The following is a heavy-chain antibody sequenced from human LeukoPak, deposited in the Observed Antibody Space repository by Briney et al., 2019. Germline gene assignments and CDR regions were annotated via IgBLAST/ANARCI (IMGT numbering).Heavy chain of an antibody. CDR2: INHSGST. CDR3: ARRDSGWYLDY. Sequence: PSETLSLTCTVSGGSISSYYWTWIRQPPGKGLEWIGEINHSGSTNYNPSLKSRVTISVGTSKNQFSLKLSSVTAADTAVYYCARRDSGWYLDYWGQGTLVTVSS. D-gene: IGHD4-17*01. J-gene: IGHJ4*02. CDR1: GGSISSYY. V-gene: IGHV4-34*01.